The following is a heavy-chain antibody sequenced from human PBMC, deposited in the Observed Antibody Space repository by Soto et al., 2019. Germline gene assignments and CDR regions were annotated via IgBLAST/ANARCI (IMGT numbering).Heavy chain of an antibody. CDR1: GFTFSNYA. D-gene: IGHD3-10*01. CDR2: IGSGGDGI. Sequence: EVQLLESGGGLVQPGGSLRLSCAASGFTFSNYAMKWVRQAPGKGLEWVSVIGSGGDGIHYADSVEGRFTISRDNSKNTVNLQMNSLRAEDTAVYYCATFGQHLMDSWGQGTLVTVSS. J-gene: IGHJ4*02. CDR3: ATFGQHLMDS. V-gene: IGHV3-23*01.